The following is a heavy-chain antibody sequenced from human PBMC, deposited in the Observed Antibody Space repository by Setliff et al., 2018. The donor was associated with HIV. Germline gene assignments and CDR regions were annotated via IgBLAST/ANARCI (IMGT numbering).Heavy chain of an antibody. Sequence: SDTLSLTCSVSGASITPGGYYWSWVRQHPGRGLEWIGYIHDSGSIYYNPSLNSRVTISIDTSKNHFSLNLTSVTAADTAVFYCAREIGVGDTNGFDHWGQGALVTVSS. D-gene: IGHD1-26*01. V-gene: IGHV4-31*03. CDR1: GASITPGGYY. CDR2: IHDSGSI. J-gene: IGHJ4*01. CDR3: AREIGVGDTNGFDH.